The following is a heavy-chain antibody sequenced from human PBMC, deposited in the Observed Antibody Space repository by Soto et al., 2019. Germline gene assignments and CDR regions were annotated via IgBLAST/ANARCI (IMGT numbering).Heavy chain of an antibody. CDR1: SGSFSTYY. CDR3: ARGREPDKGGRT. D-gene: IGHD3-16*01. J-gene: IGHJ5*02. V-gene: IGHV4-34*02. Sequence: QVQLQQWGPGLLKPSETLSLTCAVDSGSFSTYYCSWTRQPPAKGLAWIGEIHPSGDNDYNPSISNRVTVSLDTSQKLFCLKAAAVTAADTAVYFWARGREPDKGGRTWGQGTLVTVSS. CDR2: IHPSGDN.